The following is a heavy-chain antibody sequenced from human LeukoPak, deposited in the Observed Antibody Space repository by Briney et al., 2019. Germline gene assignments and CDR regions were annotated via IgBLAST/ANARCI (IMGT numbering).Heavy chain of an antibody. CDR2: MNPNRGNT. CDR1: GYTFTSYD. CDR3: ARGHTAMVPFDP. V-gene: IGHV1-8*01. D-gene: IGHD5-18*01. Sequence: ASVKVSCKASGYTFTSYDINWVRQATGQGLEWMGWMNPNRGNTGYAQKFQGRVTMTRNTSISTAYMELSSLRSEDTAVYYCARGHTAMVPFDPWGQGTLVTVSS. J-gene: IGHJ5*02.